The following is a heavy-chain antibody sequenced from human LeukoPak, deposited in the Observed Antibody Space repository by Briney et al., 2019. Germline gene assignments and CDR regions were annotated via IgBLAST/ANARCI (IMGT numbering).Heavy chain of an antibody. J-gene: IGHJ4*02. D-gene: IGHD6-13*01. Sequence: GGSLKLSCAASGFTFSGSAMHWVRQASGKGLEWVGRIRSKANSYATAYAASVKGRFTISRDDSKNTAYLQMNSLKTEDTAVYYCTRHLSAAAADYWGQGTLVTVSS. CDR1: GFTFSGSA. CDR3: TRHLSAAAADY. CDR2: IRSKANSYAT. V-gene: IGHV3-73*01.